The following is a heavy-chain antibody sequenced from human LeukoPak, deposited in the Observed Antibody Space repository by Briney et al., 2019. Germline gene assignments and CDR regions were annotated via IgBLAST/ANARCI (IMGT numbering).Heavy chain of an antibody. CDR2: ITNNGRKT. D-gene: IGHD3-22*01. V-gene: IGHV3-11*04. CDR1: EYDFRAYT. J-gene: IGHJ4*02. Sequence: GGSLRLSCVASEYDFRAYTFTWLRQTPGKGLEWVSYITNNGRKTYYADSMKGRFTISSDNAKNPLHLQMNSLRAEDTALYYCARAGMDSRGYYQGFDYWGQGTLVTVSS. CDR3: ARAGMDSRGYYQGFDY.